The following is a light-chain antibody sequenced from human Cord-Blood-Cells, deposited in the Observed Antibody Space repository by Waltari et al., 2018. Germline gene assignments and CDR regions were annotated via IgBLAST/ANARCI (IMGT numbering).Light chain of an antibody. CDR2: AAS. CDR1: QSISSY. CDR3: QQSYSTPCS. Sequence: DIQMTQSPSSLSASVGARVTITCRASQSISSYLNWYQQKPGKAPKLLIYAASSLQSGVPSRVSGSGSGTDFTLTISSLQPEDFATYYCQQSYSTPCSFGQGTKLEIK. V-gene: IGKV1-39*01. J-gene: IGKJ2*04.